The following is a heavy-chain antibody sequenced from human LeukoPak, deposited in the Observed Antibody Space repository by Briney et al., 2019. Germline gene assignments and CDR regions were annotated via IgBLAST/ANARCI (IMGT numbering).Heavy chain of an antibody. CDR3: AVVRQDSYYYYMDV. V-gene: IGHV4-39*07. D-gene: IGHD3-10*01. J-gene: IGHJ6*03. CDR2: VFYSGGT. Sequence: SETLSLTCTLSSGSISSSSSYWGWIRQPPGKGLEWIGSVFYSGGTYYNPSLKSRVTISVDTSKNQFSLKLSSVTAADTAVYYCAVVRQDSYYYYMDVWGKGTTVTVSS. CDR1: SGSISSSSSY.